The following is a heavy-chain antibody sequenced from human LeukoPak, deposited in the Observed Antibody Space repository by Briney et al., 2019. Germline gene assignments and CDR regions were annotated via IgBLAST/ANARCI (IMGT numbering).Heavy chain of an antibody. Sequence: ASVKVSCKASGYTFTGYYMHWVRQAPGQGLEWMGWINPNSGGTNYAQKFQGRVTMTRDTSISTAYMELSRLRADDTAVYYCARGKPADYDILTGFDYWGQGTLVTVSS. D-gene: IGHD3-9*01. CDR1: GYTFTGYY. V-gene: IGHV1-2*02. CDR2: INPNSGGT. J-gene: IGHJ4*02. CDR3: ARGKPADYDILTGFDY.